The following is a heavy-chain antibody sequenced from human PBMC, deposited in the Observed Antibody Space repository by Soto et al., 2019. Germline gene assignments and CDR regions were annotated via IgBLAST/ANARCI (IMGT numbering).Heavy chain of an antibody. CDR3: VKGSGGSFDY. CDR2: ITSNGGST. J-gene: IGHJ4*02. D-gene: IGHD5-12*01. Sequence: EVQLVESGGGLVQPGGSLRLSCSASGFTFSSYAMHWVRQAPGKGLEYVSAITSNGGSTYYADSVKGRFTISRDNSKNTLYLQMSSLRAEDTAVYYCVKGSGGSFDYWGQGTLVTVSS. V-gene: IGHV3-64D*06. CDR1: GFTFSSYA.